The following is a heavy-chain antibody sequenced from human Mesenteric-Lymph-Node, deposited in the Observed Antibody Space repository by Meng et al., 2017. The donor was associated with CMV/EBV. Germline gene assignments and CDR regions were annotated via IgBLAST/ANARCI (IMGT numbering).Heavy chain of an antibody. V-gene: IGHV3-66*02. CDR3: ARESDSSGYYPDGFDI. CDR2: IYSGGST. D-gene: IGHD3-22*01. J-gene: IGHJ3*02. Sequence: GESLKISCAASGFTVSSHYMSWVRQAPGKGLEWVSVIYSGGSTYYADSVKGRFTISRDNSKNTLYLQMNSLRTEDTAVYYCARESDSSGYYPDGFDIWGQGTMVTVSS. CDR1: GFTVSSHY.